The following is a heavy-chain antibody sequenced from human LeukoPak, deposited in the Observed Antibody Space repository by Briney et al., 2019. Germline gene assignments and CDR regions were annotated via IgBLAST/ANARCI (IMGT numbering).Heavy chain of an antibody. D-gene: IGHD6-19*01. Sequence: GGSLRLSCAASGFTFSSYAMGWVRQAPGKGLEWVSAISGRGVGTFYADSVRGRFTISRDNSKNTLSLQMNSLRAEDTAVYYCATTVAGYPDDYFDYWGQGTLVTVSS. V-gene: IGHV3-23*01. CDR3: ATTVAGYPDDYFDY. CDR2: ISGRGVGT. CDR1: GFTFSSYA. J-gene: IGHJ4*02.